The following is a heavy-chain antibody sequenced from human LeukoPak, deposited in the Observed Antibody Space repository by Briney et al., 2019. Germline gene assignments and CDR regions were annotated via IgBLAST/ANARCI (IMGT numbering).Heavy chain of an antibody. D-gene: IGHD1-26*01. Sequence: GGSLRLSCTASGLTFSNAWMTWVRQVPGKGLEWVAVISYDGSNKYYADSVKGRFTISRDNSKNTLYLQMNSLRAEDTAVYYCARVGAPFDYWGQGTLVTVSS. V-gene: IGHV3-30*03. J-gene: IGHJ4*02. CDR2: ISYDGSNK. CDR3: ARVGAPFDY. CDR1: GLTFSNAW.